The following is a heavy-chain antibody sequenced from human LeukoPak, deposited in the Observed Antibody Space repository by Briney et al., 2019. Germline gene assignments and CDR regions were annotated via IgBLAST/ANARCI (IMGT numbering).Heavy chain of an antibody. J-gene: IGHJ4*02. D-gene: IGHD3-16*01. V-gene: IGHV4-59*01. CDR3: ARGRGDFDY. CDR1: GGSISSYY. CDR2: IYYSGST. Sequence: SETLSLTCTASGGSISSYYWSWIRQPPGKGLEWIGYIYYSGSTNYNPSLKSRVTISVDTSKNRFSLKLSSVTAADTAVYYCARGRGDFDYWGQGTLVTVSS.